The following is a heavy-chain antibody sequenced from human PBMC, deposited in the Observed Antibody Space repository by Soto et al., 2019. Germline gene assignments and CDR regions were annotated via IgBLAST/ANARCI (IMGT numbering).Heavy chain of an antibody. Sequence: GESLKISCKGSGYSFTSYWIGWVRQMPGKGLEWMGIIYPGDSDTRYSPSFQGQVTISAEKSISTAYLHWSSLKAADTAMYYCARRVSGRGYCSSTSCYPRETGCFDPWGQGTLVTVSS. J-gene: IGHJ5*02. CDR2: IYPGDSDT. D-gene: IGHD2-2*01. CDR1: GYSFTSYW. CDR3: ARRVSGRGYCSSTSCYPRETGCFDP. V-gene: IGHV5-51*01.